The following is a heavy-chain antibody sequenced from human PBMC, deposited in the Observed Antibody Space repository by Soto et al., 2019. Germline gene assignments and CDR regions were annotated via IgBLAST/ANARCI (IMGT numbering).Heavy chain of an antibody. Sequence: PSETLSLTCTFSGGSISSTSYYWAWIRQPPGKGLEWIGNVYYGGSTYYNPSLKSRVTISVETSKSQFSLKLSSVTAADTAVYYCAGGDYYHSSGYYFYYYTMDVWGQGTTVTVSS. CDR2: VYYGGST. CDR1: GGSISSTSYY. D-gene: IGHD3-22*01. J-gene: IGHJ6*02. V-gene: IGHV4-39*01. CDR3: AGGDYYHSSGYYFYYYTMDV.